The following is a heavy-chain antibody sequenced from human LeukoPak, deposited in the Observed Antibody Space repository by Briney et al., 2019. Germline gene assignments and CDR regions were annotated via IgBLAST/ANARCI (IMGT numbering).Heavy chain of an antibody. CDR1: GFTFSSYG. CDR3: ATLVGALKPGDY. J-gene: IGHJ4*02. CDR2: IWYDGSNK. Sequence: GGSLRLSCAASGFTFSSYGMHWVRQAPGKGLEWVAVIWYDGSNKYYADSVKGRFTISRDNSKNTLYLQMNSLRAEDTAVYYCATLVGALKPGDYWGQGTLVTVSS. D-gene: IGHD1-26*01. V-gene: IGHV3-33*01.